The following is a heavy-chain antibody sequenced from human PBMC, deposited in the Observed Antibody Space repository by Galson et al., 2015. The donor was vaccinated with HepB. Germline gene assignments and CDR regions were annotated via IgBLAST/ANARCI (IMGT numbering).Heavy chain of an antibody. Sequence: TLSLTCAVSGGSISSGDYSWSWIRQPPGKGLEWIGYIYQSGSTYYNPPLKSRVTISLDRSKNQFSLKLSSVTAADTAVYYCARGQYTFGPWGRGTLVTVSS. CDR2: IYQSGST. V-gene: IGHV4-30-2*01. J-gene: IGHJ5*02. D-gene: IGHD5-18*01. CDR3: ARGQYTFGP. CDR1: GGSISSGDYS.